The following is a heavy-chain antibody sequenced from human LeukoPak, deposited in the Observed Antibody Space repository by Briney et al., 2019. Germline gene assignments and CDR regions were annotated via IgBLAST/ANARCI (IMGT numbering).Heavy chain of an antibody. J-gene: IGHJ4*02. CDR1: GFTFSDYY. V-gene: IGHV3-11*05. CDR2: ISSTSIYT. CDR3: AREDGYSSRWYSDY. D-gene: IGHD6-13*01. Sequence: GGSLRLSCAASGFTFSDYYMSWIRQAPGKRLEWVSDISSTSIYTNYADSVKGRFTISRDNAKNSLYLQMNSLRAEDTAVYYCAREDGYSSRWYSDYWGQGTLVTVSS.